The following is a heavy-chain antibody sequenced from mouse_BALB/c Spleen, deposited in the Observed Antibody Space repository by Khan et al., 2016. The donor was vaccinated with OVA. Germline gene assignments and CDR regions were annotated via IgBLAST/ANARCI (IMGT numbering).Heavy chain of an antibody. Sequence: EVKLQESGPGLVKPSQSLSLTCTVTGYSITSDYAWNWIRQFPGNKLEWMGFISYSGNTKYNPSLKSRISITRDTSKNQFFLKLNSVTTEDTATYYCARVYGGDFYSWGHGTSLPVSS. J-gene: IGHJ2*02. CDR2: ISYSGNT. D-gene: IGHD1-1*01. V-gene: IGHV3-2*02. CDR1: GYSITSDYA. CDR3: ARVYGGDFYS.